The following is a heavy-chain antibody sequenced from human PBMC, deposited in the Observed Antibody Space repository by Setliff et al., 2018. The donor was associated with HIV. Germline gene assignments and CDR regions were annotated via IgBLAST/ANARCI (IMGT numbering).Heavy chain of an antibody. CDR2: ISGSGSAM. V-gene: IGHV3-48*03. Sequence: PGGSLRLSCAASGFTFSSYEMNWVRQAPGKGLEWVSYISGSGSAMYYADSVEGQVTISADKSINTVFLQWTSLKASDAAIYFCARHLGVGKTKYYHDMDVWGQGTTVTVSS. CDR3: ARHLGVGKTKYYHDMDV. J-gene: IGHJ6*02. D-gene: IGHD1-26*01. CDR1: GFTFSSYE.